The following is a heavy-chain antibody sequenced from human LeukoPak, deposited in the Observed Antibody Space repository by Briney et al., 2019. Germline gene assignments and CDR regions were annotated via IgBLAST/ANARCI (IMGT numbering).Heavy chain of an antibody. CDR3: ARTGYSSGWYAPEYFDY. J-gene: IGHJ4*02. CDR2: ISSSSSTI. CDR1: GFTFSSYS. V-gene: IGHV3-48*02. Sequence: GGSLRLSCAASGFTFSSYSMTWVRQAPGKGLEWVSYISSSSSTIYYADSVKGRFTISRDNAKNSLYLQMNSLRDEDTAVYYCARTGYSSGWYAPEYFDYWGQGTLVTVSS. D-gene: IGHD6-19*01.